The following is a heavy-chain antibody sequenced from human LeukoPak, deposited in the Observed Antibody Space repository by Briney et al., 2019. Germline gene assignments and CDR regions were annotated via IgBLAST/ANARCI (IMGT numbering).Heavy chain of an antibody. CDR2: ISAYNGNT. CDR1: GYTFTSYG. Sequence: ASVKVSCKASGYTFTSYGISWVRQAPGQGLEWKGWISAYNGNTNYAQKLQGRVTMTTDTSTSTAYMELRSLRSDDTAVYYCARGSVRITMVRGVIRALGYWGQGTLVTVSS. J-gene: IGHJ4*02. V-gene: IGHV1-18*04. CDR3: ARGSVRITMVRGVIRALGY. D-gene: IGHD3-10*01.